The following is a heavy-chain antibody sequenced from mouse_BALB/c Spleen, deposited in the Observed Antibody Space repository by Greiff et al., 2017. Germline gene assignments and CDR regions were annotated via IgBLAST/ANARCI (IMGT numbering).Heavy chain of an antibody. CDR2: INPSNGGT. D-gene: IGHD3-3*01. CDR1: GYTFTSYY. V-gene: IGHV1S81*02. J-gene: IGHJ2*01. Sequence: VQLQESGAELVKPGASVKLSCKASGYTFTSYYMYWVKQRPGQGLEWIGEINPSNGGTNFNEKFKSKATLTVDKSSSTAYMQLSSLTSEDSAVYYCTRGRDDYFDYWGQGTTLTVSS. CDR3: TRGRDDYFDY.